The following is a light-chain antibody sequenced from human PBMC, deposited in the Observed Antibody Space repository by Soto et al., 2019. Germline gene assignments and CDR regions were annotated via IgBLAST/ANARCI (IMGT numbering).Light chain of an antibody. CDR1: QSVSSSY. Sequence: EIMLTQPPCTVSLPPGERATLSCRASQSVSSSYLAWYQQKPGQAPRLLIYGASSRATGIPDRFSGSGSGTDSTLTISRLEPEDFAVYYCQHYGSSPRTFGQGTKVDIK. V-gene: IGKV3-20*01. CDR2: GAS. J-gene: IGKJ1*01. CDR3: QHYGSSPRT.